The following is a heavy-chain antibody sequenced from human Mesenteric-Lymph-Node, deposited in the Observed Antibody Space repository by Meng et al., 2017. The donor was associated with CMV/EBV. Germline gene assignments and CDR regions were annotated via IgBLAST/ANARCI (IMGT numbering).Heavy chain of an antibody. J-gene: IGHJ3*02. D-gene: IGHD2-2*01. CDR1: GFTFSSYA. CDR3: ASPTDGYCSSTSCYWGAFDI. Sequence: GGSLRLSCAASGFTFSSYAMSWVRQAPGKGLEWVSAISGSGGSTYYADSVKGRFTISRDNSKNTLYLQMNSLRAEDTAVYYCASPTDGYCSSTSCYWGAFDIWGQGTMVTVSS. V-gene: IGHV3-23*01. CDR2: ISGSGGST.